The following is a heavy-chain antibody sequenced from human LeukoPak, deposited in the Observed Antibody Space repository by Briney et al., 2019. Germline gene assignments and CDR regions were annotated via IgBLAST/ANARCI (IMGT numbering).Heavy chain of an antibody. J-gene: IGHJ4*02. CDR1: GFTFSSYW. Sequence: GGSLRLSCAASGFTFSSYWMHWVRQAPGKGLVWVSRINSDGSSTSYADPVQGRFTISRDNAKNTLYLQMNSLRAEDTAVYYCARERWGTHLDYWGQGTLVTVSS. CDR3: ARERWGTHLDY. CDR2: INSDGSST. D-gene: IGHD2-8*02. V-gene: IGHV3-74*01.